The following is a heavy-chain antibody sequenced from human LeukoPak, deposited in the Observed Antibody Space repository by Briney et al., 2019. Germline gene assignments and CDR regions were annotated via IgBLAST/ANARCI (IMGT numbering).Heavy chain of an antibody. V-gene: IGHV3-53*01. CDR1: GFTVSSNY. D-gene: IGHD2-2*01. CDR3: ARNFGTSYNS. Sequence: GGSLRLSCAASGFTVSSNYMGWVRQAPDKGLEWVSVIYSGGTTYYADSVEGRFTISRDISKSTVFLQMNSLRAEDTAVYYCARNFGTSYNSWGQGILVTVSS. J-gene: IGHJ4*02. CDR2: IYSGGTT.